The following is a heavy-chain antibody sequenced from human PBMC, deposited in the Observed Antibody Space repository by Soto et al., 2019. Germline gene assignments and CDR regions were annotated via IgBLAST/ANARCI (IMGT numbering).Heavy chain of an antibody. J-gene: IGHJ6*03. CDR3: ALYKSSTLYYYYYYMDV. Sequence: SEPLSVTYTVSDGSIRGRGYYWSRIRQHPGKGLEWIGYIYYSGSTYYNPSLKSRVTISVDTSKNQFSLKLSSVTAADTAVYYCALYKSSTLYYYYYYMDVWGKGTTVTVSS. D-gene: IGHD6-13*01. CDR1: DGSIRGRGYY. CDR2: IYYSGST. V-gene: IGHV4-31*03.